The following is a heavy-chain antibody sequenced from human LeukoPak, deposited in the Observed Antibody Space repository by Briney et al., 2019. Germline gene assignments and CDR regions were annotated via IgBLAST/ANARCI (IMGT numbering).Heavy chain of an antibody. D-gene: IGHD4-17*01. Sequence: GTSLRLFCAASGFTFSSYGMNWVRQTPGKGLEWVAVRWSDGPKKHYIDSVRGRFTISRDNSKNTLYLQMNSLKVEDTAVYYCARDLGTYGDYPNWFDSWGQGTLVTVSS. CDR1: GFTFSSYG. V-gene: IGHV3-33*01. J-gene: IGHJ5*01. CDR2: RWSDGPKK. CDR3: ARDLGTYGDYPNWFDS.